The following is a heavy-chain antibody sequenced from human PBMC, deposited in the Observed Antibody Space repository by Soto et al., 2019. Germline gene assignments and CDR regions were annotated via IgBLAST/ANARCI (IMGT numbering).Heavy chain of an antibody. V-gene: IGHV1-3*01. J-gene: IGHJ6*02. CDR2: INAGNGNT. CDR1: GYTFTNYA. CDR3: ARGPLLWGDV. Sequence: VQLVQSGAEVKKPGASVKVSCKASGYTFTNYAMHWVRQAPGQRLEWMGWINAGNGNTKYSQKFQGRVTITRDTSAITAYMELSSLRSEDTAVYYCARGPLLWGDVWGQGTTVTVSS. D-gene: IGHD3-10*01.